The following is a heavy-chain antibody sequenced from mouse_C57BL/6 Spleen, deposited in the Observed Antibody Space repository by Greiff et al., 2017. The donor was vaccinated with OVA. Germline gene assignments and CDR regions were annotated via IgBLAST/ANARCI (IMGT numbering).Heavy chain of an antibody. CDR3: YYGSSYGWYFDV. CDR1: GYTFTDSE. V-gene: IGHV1-15*01. D-gene: IGHD1-1*01. Sequence: QVQLKESGAALVRPGASVTLSCKASGYTFTDSEMHWVKQTPVHGLEWIGAIDPETGGTAYNQKFKGKAILTADKSSSTAYMELRSLTSEDSAVYYCYYGSSYGWYFDVWGTGTTVTVSS. CDR2: IDPETGGT. J-gene: IGHJ1*03.